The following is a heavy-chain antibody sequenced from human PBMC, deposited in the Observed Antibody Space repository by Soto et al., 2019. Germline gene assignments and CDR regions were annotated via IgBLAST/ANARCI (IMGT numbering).Heavy chain of an antibody. CDR2: IIPIFGTA. D-gene: IGHD2-2*02. CDR1: GGTFSSYA. J-gene: IGHJ5*02. Sequence: GASVKVSCKASGGTFSSYATSWVRQAPGQGLEWMGGIIPIFGTANYAQKFQGRVTITADESTSTACMELSSLRSEDTAVYYCARDHCSSTSCYSWFDPWGQGTLVTVSS. CDR3: ARDHCSSTSCYSWFDP. V-gene: IGHV1-69*13.